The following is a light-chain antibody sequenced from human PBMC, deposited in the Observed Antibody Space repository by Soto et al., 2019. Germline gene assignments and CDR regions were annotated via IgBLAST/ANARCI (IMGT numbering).Light chain of an antibody. J-gene: IGKJ5*01. Sequence: EIVLTQSPATLSLSPGERATLSCRASQSVSSKLAWYQQRPGQAPRLLIYDASNRATGIPARFSGSGSGTDFTLTISSLQPEDFSVYYCQQRSNWPLITFGQGTRLEIK. CDR3: QQRSNWPLIT. V-gene: IGKV3-11*01. CDR2: DAS. CDR1: QSVSSK.